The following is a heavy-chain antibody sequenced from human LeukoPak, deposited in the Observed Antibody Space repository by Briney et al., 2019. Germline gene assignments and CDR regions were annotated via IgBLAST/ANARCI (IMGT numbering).Heavy chain of an antibody. V-gene: IGHV5-51*01. Sequence: GESLKISCKASGYRFTIYWIGWVRHMPGKGLEWMGSIYPGDSDTSYSPSFQGQVTISADKSITTAYLQWSSLKASDTAMYYCATSLAGQPFDYWGQGTLVTVSS. CDR1: GYRFTIYW. CDR2: IYPGDSDT. J-gene: IGHJ4*02. CDR3: ATSLAGQPFDY.